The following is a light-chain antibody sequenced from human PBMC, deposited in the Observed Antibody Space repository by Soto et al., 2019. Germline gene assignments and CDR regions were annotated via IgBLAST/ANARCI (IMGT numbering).Light chain of an antibody. J-gene: IGKJ1*01. V-gene: IGKV3-11*01. CDR1: PSVSSD. CDR2: DAS. CDR3: QQRNNWPWT. Sequence: TVLTQSPATLSLSPGERATLSCRASPSVSSDLAWYQQKAGQAPRLLIYDASNRATGIPARFSGSGSGTDFTLTISSLEPEEFAVYYCQQRNNWPWTFGQGTKVEIK.